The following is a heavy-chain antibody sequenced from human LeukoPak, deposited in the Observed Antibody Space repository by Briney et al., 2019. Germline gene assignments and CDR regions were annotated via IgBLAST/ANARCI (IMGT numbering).Heavy chain of an antibody. CDR3: ARDSGSSSYYFDY. D-gene: IGHD1-26*01. J-gene: IGHJ4*02. CDR1: GFTFNNFG. V-gene: IGHV3-48*04. CDR2: ISSSSSTI. Sequence: GGSLRLSCEASGFTFNNFGMHWVRQAPGKGLEWVSYISSSSSTIYYADSVKGRFTISRDNAKNSLYLQMNSLRAEDTAVYYCARDSGSSSYYFDYWGQGTLVTVSS.